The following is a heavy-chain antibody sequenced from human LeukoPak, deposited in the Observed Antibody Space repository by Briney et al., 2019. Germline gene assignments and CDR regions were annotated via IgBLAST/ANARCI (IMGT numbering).Heavy chain of an antibody. J-gene: IGHJ4*02. CDR1: GVSTSSYY. CDR3: ARGRQPYGSGRSFDY. D-gene: IGHD3-10*01. Sequence: SETLSLTCTVSGVSTSSYYWSWIRQPPGKGLEWIGYISYSGTTNYNPSLKSRVTISVDTSKNQFSLKLSSVTAADTAVYYCARGRQPYGSGRSFDYWGQGTLVTVSS. V-gene: IGHV4-59*12. CDR2: ISYSGTT.